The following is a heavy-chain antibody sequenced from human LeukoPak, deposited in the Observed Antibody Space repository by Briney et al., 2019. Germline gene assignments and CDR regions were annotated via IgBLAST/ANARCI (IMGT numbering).Heavy chain of an antibody. Sequence: GGSLRLSCAASGFTFSDYYMSWVRQAPGKGLGWVSGITATGSRTYYADSVKGRFTISRDSSKNTLYLQLNSLGVDDTAVYYCATSMGGGNIDYWGQGTLVTVSS. J-gene: IGHJ4*02. CDR3: ATSMGGGNIDY. V-gene: IGHV3-23*01. D-gene: IGHD3-16*01. CDR2: ITATGSRT. CDR1: GFTFSDYY.